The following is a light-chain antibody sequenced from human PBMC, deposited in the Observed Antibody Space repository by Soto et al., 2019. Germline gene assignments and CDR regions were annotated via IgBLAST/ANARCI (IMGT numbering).Light chain of an antibody. Sequence: QSALTQPRSVSGSPGQSVTISCTGTSSDVGGKNYVSWYQQHPGKAPKLMIYDVFKRPSGVPDRFSGSNSGNTASLTISGLQAEDEADYYCCSYAGSYTYVFGTGTKLTVL. V-gene: IGLV2-11*01. CDR3: CSYAGSYTYV. CDR1: SSDVGGKNY. CDR2: DVF. J-gene: IGLJ1*01.